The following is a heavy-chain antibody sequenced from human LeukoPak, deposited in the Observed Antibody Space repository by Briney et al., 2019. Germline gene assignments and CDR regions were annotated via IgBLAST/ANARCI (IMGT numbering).Heavy chain of an antibody. D-gene: IGHD6-19*01. CDR3: ARVFSSGWYVDY. CDR2: IYYSGST. Sequence: SETLSLTCTVSGGSISSYYWSWIRQPPGKGLEWIGYIYYSGSTNYNPSLKSRVTISVDTSKNQSSLKLSSVTAADTAVYYCARVFSSGWYVDYWGQGTLVTVSS. CDR1: GGSISSYY. V-gene: IGHV4-59*01. J-gene: IGHJ4*02.